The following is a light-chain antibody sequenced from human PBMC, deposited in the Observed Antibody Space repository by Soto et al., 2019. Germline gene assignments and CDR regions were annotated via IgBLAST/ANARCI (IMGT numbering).Light chain of an antibody. J-gene: IGKJ1*01. CDR2: AAS. CDR1: QSISSY. Sequence: DIQMTPSPSSLSASVGDRVTITCRASQSISSYLNWYQQKPGKAPKLLIYAASSLQSGVPSRFSGSGSGTDFTLTISSLQPEDFATYSCQQNYSATWTFGQGTKVDIK. CDR3: QQNYSATWT. V-gene: IGKV1-39*01.